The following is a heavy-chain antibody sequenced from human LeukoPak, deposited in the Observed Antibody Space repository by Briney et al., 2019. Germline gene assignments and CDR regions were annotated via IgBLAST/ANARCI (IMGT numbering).Heavy chain of an antibody. V-gene: IGHV1-2*02. Sequence: ASVKLSCKASGYTFTGYYIHWVRQAPGQGLEWMGWINPNSGGTNYAQKFQGRVSMTRDTSIRTAYMELSRLTSDDTAVYFCARVSECSSSSCYTSWFDPWGQGTLVTVSS. CDR3: ARVSECSSSSCYTSWFDP. CDR2: INPNSGGT. J-gene: IGHJ5*02. D-gene: IGHD2-2*02. CDR1: GYTFTGYY.